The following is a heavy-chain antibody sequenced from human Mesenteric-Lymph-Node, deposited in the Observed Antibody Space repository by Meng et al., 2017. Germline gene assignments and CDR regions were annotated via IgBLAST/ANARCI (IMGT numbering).Heavy chain of an antibody. CDR1: GYTFTSYA. CDR2: INPNSGGT. CDR3: ARDHNSSSWSMGY. J-gene: IGHJ4*02. Sequence: ASVKVSCKASGYTFTSYAMNWVRQAPGQGLEWMGWINPNSGGTNYAQKFQGRVTMTRDTSISTAYMELSRLRSDDTAVYYCARDHNSSSWSMGYWGQGTLVTVSS. D-gene: IGHD6-13*01. V-gene: IGHV1-2*02.